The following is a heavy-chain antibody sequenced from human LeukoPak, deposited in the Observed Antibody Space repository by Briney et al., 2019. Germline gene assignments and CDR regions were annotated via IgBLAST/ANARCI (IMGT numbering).Heavy chain of an antibody. V-gene: IGHV1-2*02. CDR1: GYPLNVHY. Sequence: ASVKVSCKASGYPLNVHYMHWVRQAPGQGLEWMGWINSDSGGTKYAQKFQGSVIMTRVTSISTAYMELSRLKSDDTAVYYCARGRVHSWSDAFDIWGQGTTVTVSS. J-gene: IGHJ3*02. CDR2: INSDSGGT. D-gene: IGHD1-1*01. CDR3: ARGRVHSWSDAFDI.